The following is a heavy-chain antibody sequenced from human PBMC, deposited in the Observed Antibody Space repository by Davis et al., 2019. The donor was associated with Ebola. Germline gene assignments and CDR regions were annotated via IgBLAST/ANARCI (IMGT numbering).Heavy chain of an antibody. Sequence: GESLKISCAASGFTFSSYAMHWVRQAPGKGLEWVAVISYDGSNKYYADSVKGRFTISRDNSKNTLYLQMNSLRAEDTAVYYCARATGGDYWGQGTLVTVSS. CDR3: ARATGGDY. CDR2: ISYDGSNK. CDR1: GFTFSSYA. V-gene: IGHV3-30*04. D-gene: IGHD1-14*01. J-gene: IGHJ4*02.